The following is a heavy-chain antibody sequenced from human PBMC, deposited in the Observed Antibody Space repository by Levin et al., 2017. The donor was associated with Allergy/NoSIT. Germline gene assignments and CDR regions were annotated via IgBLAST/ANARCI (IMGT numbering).Heavy chain of an antibody. D-gene: IGHD2-2*01. CDR2: ISSGSRTI. Sequence: GESLKISCEASGFTFSSYSMNWVRQAPGKGLEWVSYISSGSRTIYYADAVKGRFTVSRDDAKNSLYLQLNSLSAEDTAVYYCASWTLTYCTSTSCLSPWGQGTLVTVSS. CDR3: ASWTLTYCTSTSCLSP. V-gene: IGHV3-48*01. CDR1: GFTFSSYS. J-gene: IGHJ5*02.